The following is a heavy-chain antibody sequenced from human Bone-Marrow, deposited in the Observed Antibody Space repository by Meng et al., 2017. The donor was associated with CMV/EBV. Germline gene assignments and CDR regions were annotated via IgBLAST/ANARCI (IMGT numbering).Heavy chain of an antibody. J-gene: IGHJ6*02. V-gene: IGHV3-30-3*01. CDR1: GFTFSSYA. D-gene: IGHD2-2*02. CDR2: ISYDGSNK. Sequence: GESLKISCAASGFTFSSYAMHWVRQAPGKGLEWVAVISYDGSNKYYADSVKGRFTISRDNSKNTLYLQMNSLRAEDTAVYYCAREGYCSSTSCYTLLVTTYYYYYGMDFWGQGTTVTVSS. CDR3: AREGYCSSTSCYTLLVTTYYYYYGMDF.